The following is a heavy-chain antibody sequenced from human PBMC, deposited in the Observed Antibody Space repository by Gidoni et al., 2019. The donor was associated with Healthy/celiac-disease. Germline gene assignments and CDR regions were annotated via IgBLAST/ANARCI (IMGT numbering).Heavy chain of an antibody. CDR1: GYTFTSYG. J-gene: IGHJ6*02. CDR2: LSAYNGNT. V-gene: IGHV1-18*01. CDR3: ARGRGVGTDYYYGMDV. D-gene: IGHD3-10*01. Sequence: QLVQSGAEVKKSGASVKVSCKASGYTFTSYGISWVQQAPGQGLEWMGWLSAYNGNTNYAQKLQGRVTMTTDTSTSTAYMELRSLRSDDTAVYYCARGRGVGTDYYYGMDVWGQGTTVTVSS.